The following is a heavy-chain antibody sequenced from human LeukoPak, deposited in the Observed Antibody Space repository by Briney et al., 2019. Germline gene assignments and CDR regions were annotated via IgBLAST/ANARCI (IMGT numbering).Heavy chain of an antibody. Sequence: GGSLRLSCAASGFTFSTYSMNWVRQTPGKGLEWVSYISSSSSTIYYADSVKGRFTISRDNAKNSLYLQMNSLRAEDTAVYYCARLLVYNSGGEAFDHWGQGTLVTVSS. CDR3: ARLLVYNSGGEAFDH. J-gene: IGHJ4*02. CDR1: GFTFSTYS. CDR2: ISSSSSTI. D-gene: IGHD1-20*01. V-gene: IGHV3-48*04.